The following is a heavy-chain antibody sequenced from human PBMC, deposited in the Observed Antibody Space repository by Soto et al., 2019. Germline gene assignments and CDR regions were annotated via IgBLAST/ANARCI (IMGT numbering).Heavy chain of an antibody. V-gene: IGHV1-8*01. Sequence: QVQLVQSGXXXKKXGASVKVSCKASGYTFTSYDINWVRQATGQGLEWMGWMNPNSGNTGYAQKFRGRVTMTRNTSISTAYMELSSLRSEDTAVYYCARERTGTTSMDVWGQGTTVTVSS. CDR2: MNPNSGNT. J-gene: IGHJ6*02. CDR3: ARERTGTTSMDV. D-gene: IGHD1-1*01. CDR1: GYTFTSYD.